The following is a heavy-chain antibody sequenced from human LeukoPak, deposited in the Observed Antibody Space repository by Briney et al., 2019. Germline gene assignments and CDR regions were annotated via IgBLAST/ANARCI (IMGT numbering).Heavy chain of an antibody. CDR2: MYYRGST. CDR3: ARHGRDGYNYGPVVYY. Sequence: SETLSLTCTVSGGSISSSSYYWGWIRQSPGKGLEWIRSMYYRGSTYYNPSLKSRVTLSVDTPKNQFSLKLSSVTAADTAVYYCARHGRDGYNYGPVVYYWGQGTLVTVSS. V-gene: IGHV4-39*01. J-gene: IGHJ4*02. CDR1: GGSISSSSYY. D-gene: IGHD5-24*01.